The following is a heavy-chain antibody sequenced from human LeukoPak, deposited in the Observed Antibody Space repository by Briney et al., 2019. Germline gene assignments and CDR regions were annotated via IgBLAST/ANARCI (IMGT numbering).Heavy chain of an antibody. D-gene: IGHD2-2*02. CDR2: IYYSGST. J-gene: IGHJ5*02. Sequence: SETLSLTCTVSGGSISSSSYYWGWLRQPPGKGLEWIGSIYYSGSTYYNPSLKSRVTISVDTSKNQFSLKLSSVTAADTAVYYCARQGVVVPAAISWFDPWGQGTLVTVSS. CDR3: ARQGVVVPAAISWFDP. V-gene: IGHV4-39*01. CDR1: GGSISSSSYY.